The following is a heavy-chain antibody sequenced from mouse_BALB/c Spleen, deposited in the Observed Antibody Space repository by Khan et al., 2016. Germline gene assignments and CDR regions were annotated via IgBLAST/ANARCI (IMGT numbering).Heavy chain of an antibody. CDR2: INPGSGGT. CDR3: ASQYGSSYVGFAY. J-gene: IGHJ3*01. V-gene: IGHV1-54*01. Sequence: QVQLQQPGAELVRPGTSVKVSCKASGYAFTNRLIEWVKQRPGQGLEWIGVINPGSGGTNYNERFKGKATLTADNSSSTAYMQLSSLTSDDSAVYFCASQYGSSYVGFAYWGQGTLVTVSA. CDR1: GYAFTNRL. D-gene: IGHD1-1*01.